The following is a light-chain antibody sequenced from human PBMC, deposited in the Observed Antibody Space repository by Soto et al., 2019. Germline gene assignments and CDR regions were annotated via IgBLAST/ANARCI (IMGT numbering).Light chain of an antibody. Sequence: EIVLTQSPGTLSLSPGESATLSCKASQIVSNNYLAWYQQKPGQAPRLLIYGASSRATGIPDRFTGTGSGTDFTLTISRLEPEDFAVYYCQQYGTSPFTFGPGTKVDIK. CDR1: QIVSNNY. V-gene: IGKV3-20*01. CDR3: QQYGTSPFT. CDR2: GAS. J-gene: IGKJ3*01.